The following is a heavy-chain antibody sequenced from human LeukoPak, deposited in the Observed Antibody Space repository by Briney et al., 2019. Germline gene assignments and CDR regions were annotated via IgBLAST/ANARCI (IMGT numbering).Heavy chain of an antibody. CDR3: ARGGFVLRYFDWFLAFDI. J-gene: IGHJ3*02. CDR1: GYTFTSYY. V-gene: IGHV1-46*01. D-gene: IGHD3-9*01. Sequence: AASVKVSCKASGYTFTSYYMHWVRQAPGQGLEWMGIINPSGGSTSYAQKFQGRVTMTRDTSTSTVYMELSSLRSEDTAVYYCARGGFVLRYFDWFLAFDIWGQGTMVTVSS. CDR2: INPSGGST.